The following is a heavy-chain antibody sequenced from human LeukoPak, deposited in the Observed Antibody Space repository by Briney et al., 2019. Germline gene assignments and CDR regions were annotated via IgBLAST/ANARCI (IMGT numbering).Heavy chain of an antibody. Sequence: ASVKVSCKASGYIFTGYYMHWVRQAPGQGLEWMGWINPNSGGTNYAQKFQGRVTMTRDTSISTAYMELSRLRSDDTAVYYCARGGSGLLWFGELLQTYYFDYWGQGTLVTVSS. V-gene: IGHV1-2*02. CDR3: ARGGSGLLWFGELLQTYYFDY. CDR2: INPNSGGT. J-gene: IGHJ4*02. CDR1: GYIFTGYY. D-gene: IGHD3-10*01.